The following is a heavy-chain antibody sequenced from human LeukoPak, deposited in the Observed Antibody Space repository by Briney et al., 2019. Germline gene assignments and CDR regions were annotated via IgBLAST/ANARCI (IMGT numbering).Heavy chain of an antibody. CDR3: ARYSYCSSTSCSPFDY. V-gene: IGHV4-34*01. CDR1: GGSFSGYY. D-gene: IGHD2-2*01. CDR2: INHSGST. Sequence: SETLSLTCAVYGGSFSGYYWSWIRQPPGKGLEWIGEINHSGSTNYNPSLKSRVTISVDTSKNQFSLKLSSVTAADTAVYYCARYSYCSSTSCSPFDYWGQGTLVTASS. J-gene: IGHJ4*02.